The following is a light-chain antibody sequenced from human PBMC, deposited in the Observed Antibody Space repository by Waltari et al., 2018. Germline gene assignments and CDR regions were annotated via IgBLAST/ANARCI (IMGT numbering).Light chain of an antibody. V-gene: IGLV1-44*01. J-gene: IGLJ2*01. Sequence: QSVLTQPPSASGTPGQRVTISCSGSSSNIGSNTVNWYQQLPGTAPKLLIYSNNQPPSAVPDRFSGSKSGTSASLAISGLQSEDEADYYCAAWDDSLNGVVFGGGTKLTVL. CDR1: SSNIGSNT. CDR3: AAWDDSLNGVV. CDR2: SNN.